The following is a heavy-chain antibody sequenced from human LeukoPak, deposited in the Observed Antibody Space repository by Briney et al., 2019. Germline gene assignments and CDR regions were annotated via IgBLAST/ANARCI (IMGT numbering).Heavy chain of an antibody. D-gene: IGHD3-9*01. V-gene: IGHV3-7*01. CDR1: GFTFKKYW. CDR2: IKEDGSET. J-gene: IGHJ3*02. CDR3: ARDPPYYDILTGYSSDAFDI. Sequence: GESLRLSCAASGFTFKKYWMNWVRQVPGKGLECLANIKEDGSETYYADSVKGRFTISRDNPKNLLFLQINSLRVEDTAVYYCARDPPYYDILTGYSSDAFDIWGQGTMVTVSS.